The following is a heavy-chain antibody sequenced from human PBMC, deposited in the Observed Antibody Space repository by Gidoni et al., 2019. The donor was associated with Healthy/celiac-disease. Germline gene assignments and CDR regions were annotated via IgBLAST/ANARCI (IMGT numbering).Heavy chain of an antibody. Sequence: QVQLQQWGAGLLKPSETLSLTCAVYGGSFSGYYWSWIRQPPGKGLEWIGEINHSGSTNYNPSLKSRVTISVDTSKNQFSLKLSSVTAADTAVYYCARGARQWLVLVAHNWFDPWGQGTLVTVSS. D-gene: IGHD6-19*01. CDR3: ARGARQWLVLVAHNWFDP. V-gene: IGHV4-34*01. CDR2: INHSGST. CDR1: GGSFSGYY. J-gene: IGHJ5*02.